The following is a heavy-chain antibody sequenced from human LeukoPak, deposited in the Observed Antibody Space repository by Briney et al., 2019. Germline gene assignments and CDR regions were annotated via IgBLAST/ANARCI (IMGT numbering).Heavy chain of an antibody. D-gene: IGHD2-8*02. CDR3: ARSLVLDPMDFWGYYFDY. Sequence: SETLSLTCTVSGGSVNSVSYYWSWLRQPPGKGLEWIGYISYSGYINYNPSLESRVTISVDTSKNQFSLKLSYVTAADTAVYYCARSLVLDPMDFWGYYFDYWGQGALVTVSS. CDR1: GGSVNSVSYY. V-gene: IGHV4-61*01. CDR2: ISYSGYI. J-gene: IGHJ4*02.